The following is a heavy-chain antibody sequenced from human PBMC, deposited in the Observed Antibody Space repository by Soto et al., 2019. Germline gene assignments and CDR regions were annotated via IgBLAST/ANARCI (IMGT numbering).Heavy chain of an antibody. J-gene: IGHJ5*02. CDR1: GGSISSGGYY. V-gene: IGHV4-31*03. D-gene: IGHD6-6*01. CDR3: ERTDSCSNWFDP. CDR2: IYYSGST. Sequence: PSETLSLTCTVSGGSISSGGYYWSWIRQHPGKGLEWIGYIYYSGSTYYNPSLKSRVTISVDTSKNQFSLKLSSVTAADTAVYYCERTDSCSNWFDPWGQGTLVTVSS.